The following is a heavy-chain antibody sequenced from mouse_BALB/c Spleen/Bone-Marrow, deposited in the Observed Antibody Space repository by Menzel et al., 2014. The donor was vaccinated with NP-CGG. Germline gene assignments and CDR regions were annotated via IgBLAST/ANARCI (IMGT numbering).Heavy chain of an antibody. CDR2: IHPNSGNT. V-gene: IGHV1S130*01. Sequence: QVQLKDSGSVLVRPGASVKLSCKASGYTFTSSWMYWAKQRPGQGLEWIGEIHPNSGNTNYNEKFKGKATLTVDTSSSTAYVDLSSLTSEDSAVYYCARGASALDYWGQGTTLTVSS. J-gene: IGHJ2*01. D-gene: IGHD1-2*01. CDR1: GYTFTSSW. CDR3: ARGASALDY.